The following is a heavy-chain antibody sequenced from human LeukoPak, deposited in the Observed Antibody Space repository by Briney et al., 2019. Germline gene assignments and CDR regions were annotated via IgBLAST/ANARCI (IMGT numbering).Heavy chain of an antibody. CDR2: ISTSGGST. CDR1: GFTFGAYA. Sequence: PGGSLRLSCTPSGFTFGAYAMSWVRQAPGKGLQFVSAISTSGGSTSYANSVRGRFTISRDNSKNTLHLQMGSLRAEDMAVYYCARDDGGYGSGSHYYFYSMDVWGQGTTVTVSS. CDR3: ARDDGGYGSGSHYYFYSMDV. V-gene: IGHV3-64*01. J-gene: IGHJ6*02. D-gene: IGHD3-10*01.